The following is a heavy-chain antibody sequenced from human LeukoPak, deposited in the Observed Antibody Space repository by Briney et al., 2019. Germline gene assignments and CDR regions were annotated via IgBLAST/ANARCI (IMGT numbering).Heavy chain of an antibody. CDR1: GFTVSSNY. V-gene: IGHV3-53*01. J-gene: IGHJ4*02. CDR2: IYSGGST. CDR3: ARGPYFWSDHGFDY. Sequence: GGSLRLSCAASGFTVSSNYMSWVRQAPGKGLEWVSVIYSGGSTYYADSVKGRFTISRDNSKNTLYLQMDSLRAEDTAVYYCARGPYFWSDHGFDYWGQGTLVTVSS. D-gene: IGHD3-3*01.